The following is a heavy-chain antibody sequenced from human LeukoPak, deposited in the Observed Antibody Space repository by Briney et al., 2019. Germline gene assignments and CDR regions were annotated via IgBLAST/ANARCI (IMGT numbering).Heavy chain of an antibody. D-gene: IGHD5-12*01. CDR1: GGSITSSSYY. CDR3: ARRVIVATLDY. CDR2: FYYGGAT. J-gene: IGHJ4*02. V-gene: IGHV4-39*01. Sequence: SETLSLTCTVSGGSITSSSYYWAWIRQPPGKGLEWIGSFYYGGATFYNPSLKSRVTISADTSKNQFSLKLTSVTAADTAVYYCARRVIVATLDYWGQGILVTVSS.